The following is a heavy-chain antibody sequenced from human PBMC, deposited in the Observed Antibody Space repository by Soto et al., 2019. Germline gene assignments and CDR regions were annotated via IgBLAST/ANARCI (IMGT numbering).Heavy chain of an antibody. D-gene: IGHD3-22*01. CDR1: GFTFSSYA. J-gene: IGHJ3*02. CDR2: ISSSGGST. CDR3: ASTYYYDSSGYYYAFDI. Sequence: GGSLRLSCAASGFTFSSYAMSWVRQAPGKGLEWVSAISSSGGSTYYADSVKGRFTISRDNSKNTLYLQMNSLRAEDTAVYYCASTYYYDSSGYYYAFDIWVQGTMVTVSS. V-gene: IGHV3-23*01.